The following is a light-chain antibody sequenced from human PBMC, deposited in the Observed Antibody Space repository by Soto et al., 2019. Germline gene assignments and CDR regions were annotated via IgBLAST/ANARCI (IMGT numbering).Light chain of an antibody. CDR2: GAS. CDR1: QAISHY. Sequence: DIQMTQSPSAMSASVGDRVTITCRASQAISHYLAWFHQRPGEVPKRLIYGASTLQSGVPSRFSGSGSWTEFTLTISSLQPEDFVTYYCLQHNTYPLSFGGGTQVE. CDR3: LQHNTYPLS. J-gene: IGKJ4*01. V-gene: IGKV1-17*03.